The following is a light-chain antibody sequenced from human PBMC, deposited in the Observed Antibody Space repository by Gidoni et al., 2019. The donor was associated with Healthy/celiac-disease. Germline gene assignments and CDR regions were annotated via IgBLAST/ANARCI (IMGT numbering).Light chain of an antibody. CDR1: QSISSY. Sequence: DIPMTQSPSSLSASVGDRVTITCRASQSISSYLNWYQQKPGKAPKLRIYAASSLQSGVPSRFSGSGSGTDFTLTISSLQPEDFATYYCQQSYSTVLTFGGGTKVEIK. J-gene: IGKJ4*01. CDR3: QQSYSTVLT. V-gene: IGKV1-39*01. CDR2: AAS.